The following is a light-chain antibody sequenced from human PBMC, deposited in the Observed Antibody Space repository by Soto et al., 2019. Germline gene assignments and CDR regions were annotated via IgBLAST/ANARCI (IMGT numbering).Light chain of an antibody. CDR1: SSDIGNYDF. V-gene: IGLV2-14*01. CDR3: TSYTSSSTLDV. CDR2: EVS. Sequence: QSALTQPASVSGSPGQSITISCTGTSSDIGNYDFVSWYQQVPGTAPKAMIYEVSSRPSGVSNRFSGSKSGHTASLTISGLQSEDEADYFCTSYTSSSTLDVFGTGTKVTVL. J-gene: IGLJ1*01.